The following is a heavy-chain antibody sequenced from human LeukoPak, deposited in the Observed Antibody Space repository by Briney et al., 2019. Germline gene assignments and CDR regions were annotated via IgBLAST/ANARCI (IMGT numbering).Heavy chain of an antibody. CDR1: GYTFSSYW. V-gene: IGHV3-74*01. CDR3: ARVVCSGGSCYLDY. D-gene: IGHD2-15*01. J-gene: IGHJ4*02. Sequence: GGSLRLSCAASGYTFSSYWMHWVRQAPGKGLVWVSRINSDGSSTSYADSVKGRFTISRDNAKNTLYLQMNSLRAEDTAVYYCARVVCSGGSCYLDYWGQGTLVTVSS. CDR2: INSDGSST.